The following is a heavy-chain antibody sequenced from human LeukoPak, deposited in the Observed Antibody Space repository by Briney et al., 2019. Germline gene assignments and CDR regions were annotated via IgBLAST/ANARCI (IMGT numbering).Heavy chain of an antibody. V-gene: IGHV4-59*13. CDR1: GGSISCYY. Sequence: SETLSLTCTVSGGSISCYYWRWIPEPPAKGLEGGGYISYCESAIYNPPLERRINMSGDTSKDQFSLTLSSVTPADTGVYFFARTLKPRPSTYYFDYGGQGTLVTVSS. CDR3: ARTLKPRPSTYYFDY. CDR2: ISYCESA. J-gene: IGHJ4*02.